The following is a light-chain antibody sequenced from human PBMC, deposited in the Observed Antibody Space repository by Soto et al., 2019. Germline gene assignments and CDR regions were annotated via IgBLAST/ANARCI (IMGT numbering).Light chain of an antibody. CDR3: QTWGTGILV. CDR2: VNSDGSH. CDR1: SGHSSYA. V-gene: IGLV4-69*01. Sequence: QSVLPQSPSASASLGASVKITCTLSSGHSSYAIAWHQQQPEKGPRYLMKVNSDGSHSKADGIPDRFSGSSSGAERYLTISSLQSEDEADYYCQTWGTGILVFGTGTKVTVL. J-gene: IGLJ1*01.